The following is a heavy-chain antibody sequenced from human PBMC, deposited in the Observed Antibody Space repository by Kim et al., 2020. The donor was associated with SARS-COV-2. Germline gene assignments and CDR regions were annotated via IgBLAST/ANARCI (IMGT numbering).Heavy chain of an antibody. J-gene: IGHJ4*01. CDR2: INPNTGNP. Sequence: ASVKVSCKASGYTFTNYAMNWVRQATGQGLEWMGWINPNTGNPTYDQRFTGRFVFTLDTSISTAYMQLSSLTSEDTAVYYCARVGLRYIDRDLNYWC. CDR1: GYTFTNYA. D-gene: IGHD3-9*01. V-gene: IGHV7-4-1*02. CDR3: ARVGLRYIDRDLNY.